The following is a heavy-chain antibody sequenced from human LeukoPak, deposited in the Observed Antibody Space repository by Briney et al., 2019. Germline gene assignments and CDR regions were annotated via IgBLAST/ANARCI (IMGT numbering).Heavy chain of an antibody. V-gene: IGHV1-8*01. Sequence: ASVKVSCKASGYTFTSYDINWVRQATGQGLEWMGWMNPNSGNTGYAQKFQGRVTMTRNTSISTAYTELSSLRSEDTAVYYCARAGYSSSWYVTYYYYMDVWGKGTTVTVSS. CDR2: MNPNSGNT. J-gene: IGHJ6*03. CDR1: GYTFTSYD. D-gene: IGHD6-13*01. CDR3: ARAGYSSSWYVTYYYYMDV.